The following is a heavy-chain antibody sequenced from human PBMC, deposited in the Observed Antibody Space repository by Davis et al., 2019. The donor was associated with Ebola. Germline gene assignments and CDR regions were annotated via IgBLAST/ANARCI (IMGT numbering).Heavy chain of an antibody. V-gene: IGHV1-18*04. CDR1: GYTFTSYG. J-gene: IGHJ5*02. CDR2: INPHNGNT. Sequence: ASVKVSCKASGYTFTSYGITWVRQAPGQGLEWMGWINPHNGNTNYAQSVQGRVTMTTDTSTTTAYMEVGSLRSDDTAVYYCARAQFPTTSNHWGQGTLVTVSS. D-gene: IGHD1-1*01. CDR3: ARAQFPTTSNH.